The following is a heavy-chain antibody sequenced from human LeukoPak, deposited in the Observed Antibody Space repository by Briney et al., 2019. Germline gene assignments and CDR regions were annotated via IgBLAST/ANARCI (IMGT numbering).Heavy chain of an antibody. CDR1: GYTFTSYG. Sequence: ASVKVSCKASGYTFTSYGISWVRQAPGQGLEWMGWISGYNGNTNYAQNLQGRVSMTTDTSTSTAYMELRSLRSDDTAVYYCARDLGNGGIGGMDVWGQGTTVTVSS. D-gene: IGHD3-16*01. CDR2: ISGYNGNT. J-gene: IGHJ6*02. V-gene: IGHV1-18*01. CDR3: ARDLGNGGIGGMDV.